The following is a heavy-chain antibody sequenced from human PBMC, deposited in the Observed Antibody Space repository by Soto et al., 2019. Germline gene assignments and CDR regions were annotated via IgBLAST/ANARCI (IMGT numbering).Heavy chain of an antibody. Sequence: QVQLVQSGAELKKPGASVTVSCKASGYTFTGHDLHWVRQAPGQGLEWMGWIKANGGATKYARKFQGRVTMTRDTSTTTANLELNSLRSDDTAVYFCARVGSYSDGSSYPYWGQGTLVSVSA. CDR2: IKANGGAT. CDR3: ARVGSYSDGSSYPY. CDR1: GYTFTGHD. D-gene: IGHD6-6*01. V-gene: IGHV1-2*02. J-gene: IGHJ4*02.